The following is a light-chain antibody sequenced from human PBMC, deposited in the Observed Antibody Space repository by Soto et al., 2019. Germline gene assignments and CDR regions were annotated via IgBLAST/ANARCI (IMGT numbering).Light chain of an antibody. CDR3: QQYDDWPET. J-gene: IGKJ1*01. CDR1: QSVSSN. CDR2: DAF. Sequence: EKVMTQSPATLSVSPGERATLSCRASQSVSSNLAWYQQKPGQAPRLLIYDAFTRATGIPARFSGSGSGTEFTLTISSLQYEDLAVYYCQQYDDWPETFGQGTKVEIK. V-gene: IGKV3-15*01.